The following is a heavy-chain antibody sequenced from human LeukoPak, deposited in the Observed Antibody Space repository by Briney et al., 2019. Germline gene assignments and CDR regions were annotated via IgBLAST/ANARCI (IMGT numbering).Heavy chain of an antibody. D-gene: IGHD5-24*01. J-gene: IGHJ4*02. Sequence: SETLSLTCGVYGGSFSDHYWTWIRHSPGKGLEWIGESSHNEGTHSNPSLKSRVTMSLDTSKNQFYLNLNSLTAADTAAYYCARGTDAYKLGNIWGQGTLVTVSP. V-gene: IGHV4-34*01. CDR2: SSHNEGT. CDR1: GGSFSDHY. CDR3: ARGTDAYKLGNI.